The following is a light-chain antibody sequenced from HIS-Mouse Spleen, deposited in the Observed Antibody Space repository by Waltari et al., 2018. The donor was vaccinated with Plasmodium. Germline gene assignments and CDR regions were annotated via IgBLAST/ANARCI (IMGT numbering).Light chain of an antibody. CDR1: SSDVGRYNL. Sequence: QSALTQPASVSGSPGQSITTSCTGTSSDVGRYNLVSWYQQHPGKGPKLIIDEGSKRSLGVSKCFSGAKSSNTASLTISELQAEDEADYYCCSYAGSSTNWVFGGGTRLTVL. V-gene: IGLV2-23*01. CDR3: CSYAGSSTNWV. J-gene: IGLJ3*02. CDR2: EGS.